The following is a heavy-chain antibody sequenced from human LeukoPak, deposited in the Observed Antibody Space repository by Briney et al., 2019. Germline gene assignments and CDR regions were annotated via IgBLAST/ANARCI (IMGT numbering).Heavy chain of an antibody. J-gene: IGHJ4*02. V-gene: IGHV1-8*01. CDR1: GYTFTSYD. D-gene: IGHD6-19*01. Sequence: ASVKVSCKASGYTFTSYDINWVRQATGQGLEWMGWMNPNSGNTGYVQKFQGRVIMTRDTSISTAYMELSSLTSEDTAVYFCARDRVGVGGNGWENWGQGTLVTVSS. CDR2: MNPNSGNT. CDR3: ARDRVGVGGNGWEN.